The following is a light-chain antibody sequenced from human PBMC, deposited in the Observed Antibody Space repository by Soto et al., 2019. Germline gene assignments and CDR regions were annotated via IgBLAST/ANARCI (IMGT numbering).Light chain of an antibody. J-gene: IGKJ4*01. CDR2: SAS. CDR1: QTVSKF. CDR3: QQYGSSPLT. Sequence: DVQMTQSPSSLSASVGDSVTIACRASQTVSKFVNWYQQKPGKVPDLLIYSASTLYSGVPSRFSGSGSGTDFTLTISRLEPEDFAVYYCQQYGSSPLTFGGGTKVDIK. V-gene: IGKV1-39*01.